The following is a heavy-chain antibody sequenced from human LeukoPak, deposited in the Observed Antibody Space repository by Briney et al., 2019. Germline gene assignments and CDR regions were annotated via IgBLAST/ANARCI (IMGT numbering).Heavy chain of an antibody. V-gene: IGHV1-2*02. J-gene: IGHJ4*02. CDR2: MNPKNGGT. Sequence: ASVKVSCKASGYTFTDYYMHWVRQAPGQGLEWMGWMNPKNGGTNYAQKFQGRVIMTRDTSISTSYMELSRLTSDDTAVYYCARDRIVVVMGSLGYWGQGTLVTVSS. D-gene: IGHD2-15*01. CDR1: GYTFTDYY. CDR3: ARDRIVVVMGSLGY.